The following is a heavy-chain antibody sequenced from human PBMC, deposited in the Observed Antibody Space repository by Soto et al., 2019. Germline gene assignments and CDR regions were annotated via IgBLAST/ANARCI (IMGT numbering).Heavy chain of an antibody. D-gene: IGHD2-2*01. J-gene: IGHJ6*02. CDR1: GYTFASYA. CDR3: ARDVALVPAAPMDYYGMDV. CDR2: ISAYNGNT. V-gene: IGHV1-18*01. Sequence: ASVKVSCKASGYTFASYAISWMRQAPGQGLEWMGWISAYNGNTNYAQKLQGRVTMTTDTSTSTAYMELRSLRSDDTAVYYCARDVALVPAAPMDYYGMDVWGQGTTVTVSS.